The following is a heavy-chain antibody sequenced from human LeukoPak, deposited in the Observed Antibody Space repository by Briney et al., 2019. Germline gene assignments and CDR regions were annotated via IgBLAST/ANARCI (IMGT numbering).Heavy chain of an antibody. D-gene: IGHD5-12*01. CDR2: ISAYNGNT. CDR1: GYTFTSYG. CDR3: ARAPGRRNPIVATPNLDY. V-gene: IGHV1-18*01. Sequence: ASVKVSCKASGYTFTSYGISWVRQAPGQGLEWMGWISAYNGNTNYAQKLQGRVTMTTDTSTSTAYMELRSLRSDDTAVYYCARAPGRRNPIVATPNLDYWGQGTLVTVSS. J-gene: IGHJ4*02.